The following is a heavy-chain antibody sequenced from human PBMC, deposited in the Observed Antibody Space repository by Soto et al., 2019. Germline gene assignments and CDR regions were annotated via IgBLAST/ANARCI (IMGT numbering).Heavy chain of an antibody. CDR3: ARGYCSSTSCHFSRYYYYGMDV. CDR1: EYTFTSYD. D-gene: IGHD2-2*01. V-gene: IGHV1-8*01. CDR2: MNPNSGNT. J-gene: IGHJ6*02. Sequence: ASVKVSCKASEYTFTSYDINWVRQATGQGLEWMGWMNPNSGNTGYAQKFQGRVTMTRNTSISTAYMELSSLRSEDTAVYYCARGYCSSTSCHFSRYYYYGMDVWGQGTTVTVSS.